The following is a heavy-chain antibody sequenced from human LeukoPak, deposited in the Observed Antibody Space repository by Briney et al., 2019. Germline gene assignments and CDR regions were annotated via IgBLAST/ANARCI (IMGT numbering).Heavy chain of an antibody. D-gene: IGHD5-12*01. V-gene: IGHV4-39*07. Sequence: PSETLSLTCTVSGGSIRSNSYYWGWIRQPPGKGLEWIGTIYYTGPTYYNPSLKSRVTISVDTSKNQFSLKVNSVTAADTAVYYCARGGGYTTNWFNPWGQGILVTVSS. J-gene: IGHJ5*02. CDR3: ARGGGYTTNWFNP. CDR1: GGSIRSNSYY. CDR2: IYYTGPT.